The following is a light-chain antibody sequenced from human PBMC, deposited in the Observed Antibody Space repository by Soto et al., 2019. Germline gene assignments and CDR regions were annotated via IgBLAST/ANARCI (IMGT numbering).Light chain of an antibody. CDR1: QIVISY. Sequence: IVFTQSRSSWSLSLRERATLSCKASQIVISYLSWSQQNPGRAPTLILYNAPNRASGITARFSASGSGPDFTLTISSLEPEDFAVYYCQQRSNWPQITFGQGTRLEIK. V-gene: IGKV3-11*01. J-gene: IGKJ5*01. CDR3: QQRSNWPQIT. CDR2: NAP.